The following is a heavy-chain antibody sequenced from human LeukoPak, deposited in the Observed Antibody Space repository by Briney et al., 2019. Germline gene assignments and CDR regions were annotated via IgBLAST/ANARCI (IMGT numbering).Heavy chain of an antibody. CDR1: GFTFSSYA. CDR2: INHSGST. CDR3: ARGRYYDFWSGYFTDPWGYYYYYMDV. V-gene: IGHV4-34*01. J-gene: IGHJ6*03. Sequence: GSLRLSCAASGFTFSSYAMSWIRQPPGKGLEWIGEINHSGSTNYNPSLKSRVTISVDTSKNQFSLKLSSVTAADTAVYYCARGRYYDFWSGYFTDPWGYYYYYMDVWGKGTTVTVSS. D-gene: IGHD3-3*01.